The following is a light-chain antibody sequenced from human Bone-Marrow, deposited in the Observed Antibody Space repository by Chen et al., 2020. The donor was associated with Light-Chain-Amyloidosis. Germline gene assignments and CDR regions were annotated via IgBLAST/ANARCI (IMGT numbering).Light chain of an antibody. V-gene: IGKV1-9*01. CDR3: QQLNSYPPT. CDR2: TAS. J-gene: IGKJ4*01. CDR1: QGIRSY. Sequence: DIQLTQSPSFLSASVGDRVTITCRASQGIRSYLAWYQQKPGKAPKLLIYTASTLHSGVPSRFSGSGSGTEFTLTISSLQPEDFATYFCQQLNSYPPTFAGGTKVEIK.